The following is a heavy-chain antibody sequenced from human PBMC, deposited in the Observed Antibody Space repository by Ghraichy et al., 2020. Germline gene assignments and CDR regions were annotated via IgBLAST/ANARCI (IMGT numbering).Heavy chain of an antibody. CDR1: GFTFSSYA. D-gene: IGHD5-12*01. CDR3: AKDAIYRGYYIYHFDY. CDR2: ISGSGDRT. J-gene: IGHJ4*02. Sequence: GESLNISCAASGFTFSSYAMNWVRQAPGKGLEWVSGISGSGDRTYYADSVKGRFTISRDNLKNTLHLQMNSLRAEDTAVYYCAKDAIYRGYYIYHFDYWGQGTLVTVSS. V-gene: IGHV3-23*01.